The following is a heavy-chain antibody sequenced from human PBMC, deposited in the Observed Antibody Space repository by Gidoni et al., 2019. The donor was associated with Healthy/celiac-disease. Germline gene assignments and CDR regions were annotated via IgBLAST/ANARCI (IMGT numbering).Heavy chain of an antibody. J-gene: IGHJ3*02. D-gene: IGHD2-15*01. CDR2: ISYDGSNK. CDR3: ARDRGSGARSTSAFDI. CDR1: GFTFSSYA. Sequence: QVQLVESGGGVVQPGRSLRLSCAASGFTFSSYAMHWVRQAPGKGLEWVAVISYDGSNKYYADSVKGRFTISRDNSKNTLYLQMNSLRAEDTAVYYCARDRGSGARSTSAFDIWGQGTMVTVSS. V-gene: IGHV3-30-3*01.